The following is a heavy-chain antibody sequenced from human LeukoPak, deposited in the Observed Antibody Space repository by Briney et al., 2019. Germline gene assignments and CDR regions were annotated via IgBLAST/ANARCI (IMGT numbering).Heavy chain of an antibody. CDR1: GFTFSGFY. V-gene: IGHV3-11*01. Sequence: GGSLRLSCVASGFTFSGFYMTWIRQAPGRGLEWISYISTTGSDISYADSVKGRFTISRDNVKNSLYLQMNSLTAEDTAVYYCAKTARTLDYWGQGTLVTVSS. J-gene: IGHJ4*02. CDR2: ISTTGSDI. D-gene: IGHD1/OR15-1a*01. CDR3: AKTARTLDY.